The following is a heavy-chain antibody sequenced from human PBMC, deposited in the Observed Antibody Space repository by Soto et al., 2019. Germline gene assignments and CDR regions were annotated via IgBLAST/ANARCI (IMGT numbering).Heavy chain of an antibody. Sequence: QVQLVQSGAEVKKPGSSVTVSCKASGGTFSSYTISWVRQAPGQGLEWMGGIIPIFGTANYAQKFQGRVTMSGDESNITAYIALSSLRSADTSVYYCARGNHRWLQLWYFELWGRGTLVTVSS. CDR2: IIPIFGTA. CDR3: ARGNHRWLQLWYFEL. J-gene: IGHJ2*01. CDR1: GGTFSSYT. V-gene: IGHV1-69*12. D-gene: IGHD5-12*01.